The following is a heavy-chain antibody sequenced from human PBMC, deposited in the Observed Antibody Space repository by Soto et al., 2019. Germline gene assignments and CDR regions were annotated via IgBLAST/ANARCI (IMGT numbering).Heavy chain of an antibody. CDR3: AKGHSIVGAPYFDY. D-gene: IGHD1-26*01. J-gene: IGHJ4*02. V-gene: IGHV3-23*01. Sequence: GGSLRLSCAASGLTFSSYAMSWGLQSTGKGLEWVSAISVSGGSRYYADSVKGRFTISRDNSKNTLYLQMNSLRAEDTDVYYCAKGHSIVGAPYFDYWRQGTLVT. CDR1: GLTFSSYA. CDR2: ISVSGGSR.